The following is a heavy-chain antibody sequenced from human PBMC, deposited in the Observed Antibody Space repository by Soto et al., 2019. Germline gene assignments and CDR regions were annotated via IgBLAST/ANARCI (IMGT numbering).Heavy chain of an antibody. D-gene: IGHD6-19*01. J-gene: IGHJ6*02. CDR2: ISYDGSNK. V-gene: IGHV3-30*18. CDR1: GFTFSSYG. Sequence: GESLKISCAASGFTFSSYGMHWVRQAPGKGLEWVAVISYDGSNKYYADSVKGRFTISRDNSKNTLYLQMNSLRAEDTAVYYCAKDISIAVEELLRGYYYGMDVWGQGTTVTVSS. CDR3: AKDISIAVEELLRGYYYGMDV.